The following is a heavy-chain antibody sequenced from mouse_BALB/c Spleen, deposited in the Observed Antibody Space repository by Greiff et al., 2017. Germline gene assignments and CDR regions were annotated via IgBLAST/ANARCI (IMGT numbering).Heavy chain of an antibody. CDR3: ARLRYDYAMDY. J-gene: IGHJ4*01. Sequence: EVKLVESGGGLVKPGGSLKLSCAASGFTFSSYAMSWVRQSPEKRLEWVAEISSGGSYTYYPDTVTGRFTISRDNAKNTLYLEMSSLRSEDTAMYYCARLRYDYAMDYWGQGTSVTVSS. CDR2: ISSGGSYT. D-gene: IGHD2-14*01. V-gene: IGHV5-9-4*01. CDR1: GFTFSSYA.